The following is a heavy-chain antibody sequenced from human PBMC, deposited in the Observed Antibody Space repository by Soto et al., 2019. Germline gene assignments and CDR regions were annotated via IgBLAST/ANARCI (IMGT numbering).Heavy chain of an antibody. CDR2: INPSGGST. J-gene: IGHJ3*02. V-gene: IGHV1-46*01. CDR3: ARRGDYDSSGYYGGDDAFDI. CDR1: GGTFTSYY. D-gene: IGHD3-22*01. Sequence: ASVQVSCKASGGTFTSYYMHWVRQAPGQGLERMGIINPSGGSTSYAQKFQGRVTMTRDTSTSTAYMELSSLRSEDTAVYYCARRGDYDSSGYYGGDDAFDIWGQGTMVTVSS.